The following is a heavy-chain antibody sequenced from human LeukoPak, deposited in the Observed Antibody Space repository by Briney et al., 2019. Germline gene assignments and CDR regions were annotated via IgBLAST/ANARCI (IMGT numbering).Heavy chain of an antibody. V-gene: IGHV5-51*01. CDR2: IYPGDSDT. Sequence: GESLKISCKTSGYSFTSYWICWVRPMRGKGLEWMGIIYPGDSDTRYSPSFQGQVTISADKSISTAYLQWSSLKASDTAMYYCARQSGSHAIAEIDYWGQGTLVTVFS. J-gene: IGHJ4*02. CDR3: ARQSGSHAIAEIDY. CDR1: GYSFTSYW. D-gene: IGHD3-10*01.